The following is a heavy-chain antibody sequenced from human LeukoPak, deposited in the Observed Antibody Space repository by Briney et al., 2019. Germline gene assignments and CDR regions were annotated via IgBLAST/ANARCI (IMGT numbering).Heavy chain of an antibody. CDR3: ARQLDSGYDYDEKYYYYYGMDV. CDR1: GYSFTSYW. D-gene: IGHD5-12*01. V-gene: IGHV5-51*01. J-gene: IGHJ6*02. CDR2: IYPGDSDT. Sequence: GESLKISCKGSGYSFTSYWIGWVRQMPGKGLEWMGIIYPGDSDTRYSPSFQGQVTISADKSISTAYLQWSSLKASDTAMYYCARQLDSGYDYDEKYYYYYGMDVWGQGTTVTVSS.